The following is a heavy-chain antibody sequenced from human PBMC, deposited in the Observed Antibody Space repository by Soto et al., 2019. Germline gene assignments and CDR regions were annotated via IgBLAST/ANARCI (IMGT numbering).Heavy chain of an antibody. V-gene: IGHV3-74*01. Sequence: GGSLRLSCAASGFTFSSYWMHWVRQAPGKGLVWVSRINSDGSSTSYADSVKGRFSISRDNAKNTPYLQMNSLRAEDTAVYYCARWGYILTGYSYYYGMDVWGQGTTVTVSS. D-gene: IGHD3-9*01. CDR2: INSDGSST. CDR3: ARWGYILTGYSYYYGMDV. CDR1: GFTFSSYW. J-gene: IGHJ6*02.